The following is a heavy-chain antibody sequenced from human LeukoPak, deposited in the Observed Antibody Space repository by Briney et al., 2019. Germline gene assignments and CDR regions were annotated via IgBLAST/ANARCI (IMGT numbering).Heavy chain of an antibody. D-gene: IGHD3-22*01. CDR3: ARAPMIVDWFDP. Sequence: ASVKVSCKASGYTFTSYGISWVRQAPGQGLEWMGWISAYNGNTNYALKLQGRVTMTTDTSTSTAYMELRSLRSDDTAVYYCARAPMIVDWFDPWGQGTLVTVSS. CDR1: GYTFTSYG. V-gene: IGHV1-18*01. CDR2: ISAYNGNT. J-gene: IGHJ5*02.